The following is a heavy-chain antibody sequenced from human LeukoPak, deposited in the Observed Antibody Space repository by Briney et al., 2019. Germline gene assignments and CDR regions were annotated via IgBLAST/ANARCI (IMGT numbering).Heavy chain of an antibody. J-gene: IGHJ4*02. CDR2: INHSGST. CDR3: AWSFSSWSSHFDY. D-gene: IGHD6-13*01. V-gene: IGHV4-34*01. Sequence: SETLSLTCAVYGGSFSGYYWSWIRQPPGKGLEWIGEINHSGSTNYNPSLKSRVTISVDTSKNQFSLQLSSVTAADTAVYYCAWSFSSWSSHFDYWGQGTLVTVSS. CDR1: GGSFSGYY.